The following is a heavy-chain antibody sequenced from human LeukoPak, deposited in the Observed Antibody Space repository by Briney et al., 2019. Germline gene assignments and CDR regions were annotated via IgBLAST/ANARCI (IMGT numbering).Heavy chain of an antibody. CDR2: INHSGST. J-gene: IGHJ5*02. D-gene: IGHD3-10*01. V-gene: IGHV4-34*01. Sequence: PSETLSLTCAVYGGSFSGYYWSWIRQPPGKGLEWIGEINHSGSTNYNPSLKSRVTISVDTSKNQFSLKLSSVTAADTAVYYCARGAKGLIYGSGSYYNDWWLPTNWFDPWGQGTLVTVSS. CDR1: GGSFSGYY. CDR3: ARGAKGLIYGSGSYYNDWWLPTNWFDP.